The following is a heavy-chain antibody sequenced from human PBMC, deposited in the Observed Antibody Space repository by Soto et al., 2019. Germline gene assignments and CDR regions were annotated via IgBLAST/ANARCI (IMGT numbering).Heavy chain of an antibody. D-gene: IGHD5-12*01. Sequence: QVQLQESGPGLVKPSQTLSLTCTVSGGSISSGDYYWSWIRQPPGKGLEWIGYMYYSGSTYYNPSLKSRVTISVDTSKNQFSLKLSSVTAADTAVYYGARWLGYGPHFDYWGQGTLVTVSS. CDR3: ARWLGYGPHFDY. CDR1: GGSISSGDYY. V-gene: IGHV4-30-4*01. J-gene: IGHJ4*02. CDR2: MYYSGST.